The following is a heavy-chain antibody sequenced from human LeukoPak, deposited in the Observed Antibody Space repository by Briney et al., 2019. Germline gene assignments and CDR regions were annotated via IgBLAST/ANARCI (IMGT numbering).Heavy chain of an antibody. J-gene: IGHJ4*02. D-gene: IGHD3-10*01. Sequence: GGSLRLSCAASGFTFSSYEMNWVRQAPGKGLEWVSYISSSGSTIYYADSVKGRFTISRDNAKNSLYLQMNSLRAEDTAVYYCARDLTVVRGHSFDYWGQGTLVTVSS. CDR1: GFTFSSYE. CDR2: ISSSGSTI. CDR3: ARDLTVVRGHSFDY. V-gene: IGHV3-48*03.